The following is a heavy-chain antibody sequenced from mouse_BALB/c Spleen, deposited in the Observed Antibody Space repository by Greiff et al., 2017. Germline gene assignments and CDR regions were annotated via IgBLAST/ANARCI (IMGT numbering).Heavy chain of an antibody. CDR1: GYTFTSYW. V-gene: IGHV1-5*01. J-gene: IGHJ2*01. CDR3: TRSENSLFYFDY. Sequence: VQLKESGTVLARPGASVKMSCKASGYTFTSYWMHWVKQRPGQGLEWIGAIYPGNSDTSYNQKFKGKAKLTAVTSTSTAYMELSSLTNEDSAVYYCTRSENSLFYFDYWGQGTTLTVSS. CDR2: IYPGNSDT.